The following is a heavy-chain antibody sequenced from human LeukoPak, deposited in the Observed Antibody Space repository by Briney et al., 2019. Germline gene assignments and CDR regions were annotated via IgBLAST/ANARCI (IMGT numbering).Heavy chain of an antibody. Sequence: PSETLSLTCTVSGGSISSYYWSWIRQPAGKGLEWIGRIYTSGSTNYNPSLKSRVTMSVDTSKNQFSLKLSSVTAADTAVYYCARVGYYSSGPFSYFDYWGQGTLVTVSS. D-gene: IGHD3-10*01. CDR2: IYTSGST. CDR3: ARVGYYSSGPFSYFDY. J-gene: IGHJ4*02. CDR1: GGSISSYY. V-gene: IGHV4-4*07.